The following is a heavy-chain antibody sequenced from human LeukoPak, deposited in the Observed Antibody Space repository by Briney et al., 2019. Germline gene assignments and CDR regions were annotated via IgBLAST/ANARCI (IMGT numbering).Heavy chain of an antibody. D-gene: IGHD6-19*01. J-gene: IGHJ4*02. V-gene: IGHV4-59*01. CDR2: SFFSGST. CDR1: GGSISSYY. CDR3: ARGGLSSGWYG. Sequence: SETLSLTCTVSGGSISSYYWSWIRQPPGKGLEWIGYSFFSGSTNYNSSLKSRVTISLDTSKNQFSLRLNSVTAADTAVYYCARGGLSSGWYGWGQGTLVTVSS.